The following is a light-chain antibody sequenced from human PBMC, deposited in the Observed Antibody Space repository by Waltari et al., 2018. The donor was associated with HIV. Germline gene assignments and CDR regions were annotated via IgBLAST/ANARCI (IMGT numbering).Light chain of an antibody. V-gene: IGKV3D-15*01. CDR3: QQYHHWPPLT. CDR1: QNVDDK. Sequence: DILLTQSPATISVSPGGRVTVSCRASQNVDDKLAWYQQKPGQSPRLLIYHSSVRAAGVPTRVGGAGSATNFTLTITSLQSEDFALYFCQQYHHWPPLTFGGGSRVELK. CDR2: HSS. J-gene: IGKJ4*01.